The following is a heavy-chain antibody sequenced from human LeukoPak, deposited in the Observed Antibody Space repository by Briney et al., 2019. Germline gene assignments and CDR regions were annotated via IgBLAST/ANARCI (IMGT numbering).Heavy chain of an antibody. J-gene: IGHJ5*02. D-gene: IGHD6-19*01. CDR3: ARRIAVAGANWFDP. CDR1: GYSFTSYW. Sequence: GESLKISCKGSGYSFTSYWIGWVRQMPGKGLEWMGIIYPGDSDTRYSPSFQGQVTISADTSISTAYLQWRSLKASDTAMYYCARRIAVAGANWFDPWGQGTLVTVSS. CDR2: IYPGDSDT. V-gene: IGHV5-51*01.